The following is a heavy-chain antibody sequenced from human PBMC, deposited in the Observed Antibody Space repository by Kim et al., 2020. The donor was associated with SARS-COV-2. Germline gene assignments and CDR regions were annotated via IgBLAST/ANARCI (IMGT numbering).Heavy chain of an antibody. V-gene: IGHV3-74*01. CDR2: IGGDGIST. D-gene: IGHD3-10*02. CDR3: ARGMFKTGFDV. J-gene: IGHJ6*02. Sequence: GGSLRLSCAASGFTLSSYWRNVVRQAPGKGLVWVYRIGGDGISTHYADSVKGRFTVSRDNDDNTVYLQMNSLRADDTAVYYCARGMFKTGFDVWGQGTTVTVSS. CDR1: GFTLSSYW.